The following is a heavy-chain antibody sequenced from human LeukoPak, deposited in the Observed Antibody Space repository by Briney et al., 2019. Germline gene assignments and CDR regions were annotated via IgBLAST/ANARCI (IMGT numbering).Heavy chain of an antibody. CDR2: INHSGRT. Sequence: SETLSLTCAVYVGSFSGYYWSWIRQPPGKGLEWIGEINHSGRTSYNPSLKSRVTISVDTAKNQFSLRLSSVTAADTAVYYCVRHEAAQLVLSYYYYMDVWGEGTTVTVSS. D-gene: IGHD6-6*01. V-gene: IGHV4-34*01. CDR3: VRHEAAQLVLSYYYYMDV. CDR1: VGSFSGYY. J-gene: IGHJ6*03.